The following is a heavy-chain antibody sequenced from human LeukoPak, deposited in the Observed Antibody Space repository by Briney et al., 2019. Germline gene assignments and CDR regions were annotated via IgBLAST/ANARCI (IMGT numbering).Heavy chain of an antibody. CDR2: IIPIFGTA. V-gene: IGHV1-69*13. CDR3: ARDSEMATITTYLDY. CDR1: GGTFSIYA. J-gene: IGHJ4*02. Sequence: SVKVSFTASGGTFSIYAISWVRQAPGQGLEWMGGIIPIFGTANYAQKFQGRVTITADESTSTAYMELSSLRSEDTAVYYCARDSEMATITTYLDYWGQGTLVTVSS. D-gene: IGHD5-24*01.